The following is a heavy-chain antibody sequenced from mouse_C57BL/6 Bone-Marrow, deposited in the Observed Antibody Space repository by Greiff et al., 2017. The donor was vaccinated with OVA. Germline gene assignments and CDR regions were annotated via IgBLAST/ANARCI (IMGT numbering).Heavy chain of an antibody. CDR1: GYSFTGYY. Sequence: EVQLQQSGPELVKPGASVKISCKASGYSFTGYYMNWVKQSPEKSLEWIGEINPSTGGTTYNQKFKAKATLTVDKSSSTAYMQLKSLTSEDSAVYDCARESNWVDYWGQGTTLTVSS. CDR2: INPSTGGT. J-gene: IGHJ2*01. D-gene: IGHD4-1*01. V-gene: IGHV1-42*01. CDR3: ARESNWVDY.